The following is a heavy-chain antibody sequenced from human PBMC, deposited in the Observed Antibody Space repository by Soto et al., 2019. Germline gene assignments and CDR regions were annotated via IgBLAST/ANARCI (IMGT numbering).Heavy chain of an antibody. Sequence: QITLKESGPTLVKPTQTLTLTCSFSGFSLSTSGVGVGWIRQPPGEALEWLALIYWDDDKRYSPSLKSRLTITKDTSKNQLVLTMTNLDPVDTATYYCAHVSYPANRLTYWGQGTLVTVSS. D-gene: IGHD3-16*01. CDR3: AHVSYPANRLTY. V-gene: IGHV2-5*02. CDR2: IYWDDDK. J-gene: IGHJ4*02. CDR1: GFSLSTSGVG.